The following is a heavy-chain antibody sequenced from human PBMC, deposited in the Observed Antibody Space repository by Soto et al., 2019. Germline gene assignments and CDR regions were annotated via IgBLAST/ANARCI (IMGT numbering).Heavy chain of an antibody. Sequence: PVWPLRLSCSASSFTFSSHWMSWVRKTPGKGLEWVAVISYDGSNKYYADSVKGRFTISRDNSKNTLYLQMNSLRAEDTAVYYCALGPYDSSGYFDYWGQGTLVTVSS. D-gene: IGHD3-22*01. CDR1: SFTFSSHW. CDR2: ISYDGSNK. CDR3: ALGPYDSSGYFDY. J-gene: IGHJ4*02. V-gene: IGHV3-30*03.